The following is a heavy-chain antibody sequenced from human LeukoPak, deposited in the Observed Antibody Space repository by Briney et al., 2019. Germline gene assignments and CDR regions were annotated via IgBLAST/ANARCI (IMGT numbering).Heavy chain of an antibody. CDR3: ARDVSYTAYHYYGMDV. D-gene: IGHD1-26*01. J-gene: IGHJ6*02. CDR1: GFTFNRYW. Sequence: GGSLRLSCAASGFTFNRYWMDWVRQAPGKGLEWVANIKHDGSEKDYVDSVKGRFTISRDNAKNALFLQMNSLRAEDTAVYYCARDVSYTAYHYYGMDVWGQGATVTVSS. V-gene: IGHV3-7*01. CDR2: IKHDGSEK.